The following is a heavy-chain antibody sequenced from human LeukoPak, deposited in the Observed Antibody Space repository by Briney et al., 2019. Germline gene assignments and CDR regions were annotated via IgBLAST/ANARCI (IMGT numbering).Heavy chain of an antibody. CDR2: INHSGST. Sequence: SETLSLTCAVYGGSFSGYYWSWIRQPPGKGLEWIGEINHSGSTNYNPSLKSRVTISVDTSKNQFSLKLSSVTAADTAVYYCARLRPSSGAYYYYMDVWGKGTTVTISS. CDR1: GGSFSGYY. CDR3: ARLRPSSGAYYYYMDV. J-gene: IGHJ6*03. D-gene: IGHD2-15*01. V-gene: IGHV4-34*01.